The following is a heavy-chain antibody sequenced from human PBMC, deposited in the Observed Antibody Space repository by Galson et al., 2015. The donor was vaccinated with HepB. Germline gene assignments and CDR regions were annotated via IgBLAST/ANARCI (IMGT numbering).Heavy chain of an antibody. CDR3: ATLSPIVVVPAAIPHYGMDV. Sequence: SVKVSCKVSGYTLTELPMHWVRQAPGKGLEWMGGFDPEDGETIYAQKFQGRVTMTEDTSTDTAYMELSSLRSEDTAVYYCATLSPIVVVPAAIPHYGMDVWGQGTTVTVSS. J-gene: IGHJ6*02. D-gene: IGHD2-2*01. CDR1: GYTLTELP. CDR2: FDPEDGET. V-gene: IGHV1-24*01.